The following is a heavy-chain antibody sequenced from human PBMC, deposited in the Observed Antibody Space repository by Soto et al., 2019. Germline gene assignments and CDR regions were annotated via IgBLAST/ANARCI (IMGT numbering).Heavy chain of an antibody. CDR2: INPASGKT. Sequence: QVQLVQSGAEVKKPGASVRVSCKASGYTFTDYSLQWVRQAPGQRLEWMGWINPASGKTKYSQKFQGRVTITGDTSASTAYMELSSLTSEDTALYYCARDLWLGESFRYYFDYWAQGTLVTVSS. V-gene: IGHV1-3*01. J-gene: IGHJ4*01. D-gene: IGHD3-10*01. CDR1: GYTFTDYS. CDR3: ARDLWLGESFRYYFDY.